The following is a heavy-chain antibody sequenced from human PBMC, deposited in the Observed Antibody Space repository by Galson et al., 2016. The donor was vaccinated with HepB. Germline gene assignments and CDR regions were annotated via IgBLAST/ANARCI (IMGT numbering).Heavy chain of an antibody. CDR3: AVWFGDVNY. Sequence: TLSLTCTVSGGSISSGSYFCNWIRQPAGKGLEWIGSMFTSGNSNYNPSLKSRVTISLDTSKNQFFLKMSSVTAAGTAVYYCAVWFGDVNYWGQGILVTVSS. CDR2: MFTSGNS. CDR1: GGSISSGSYF. V-gene: IGHV4-61*02. J-gene: IGHJ4*02. D-gene: IGHD3-10*01.